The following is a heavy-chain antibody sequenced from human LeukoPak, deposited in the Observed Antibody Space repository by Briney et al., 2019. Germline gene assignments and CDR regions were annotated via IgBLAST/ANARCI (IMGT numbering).Heavy chain of an antibody. D-gene: IGHD2-15*01. Sequence: SGGSLRLSCAASGFAFSSYVLSWVRQAPGKGLKWVSAIGGSGGATYYADSVKGRFTISRDNSKNTLYLQMNSPRADDTAVYYCAKGVGINNYYYYGVDVWGKGTTVTVSS. CDR1: GFAFSSYV. CDR3: AKGVGINNYYYYGVDV. J-gene: IGHJ6*04. V-gene: IGHV3-23*01. CDR2: IGGSGGAT.